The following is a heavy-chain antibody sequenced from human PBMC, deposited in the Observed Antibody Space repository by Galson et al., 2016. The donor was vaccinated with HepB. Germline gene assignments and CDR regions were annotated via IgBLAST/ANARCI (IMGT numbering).Heavy chain of an antibody. CDR3: AKDRLPASSINYHGLDV. J-gene: IGHJ6*02. CDR1: GGTFNNYA. CDR2: IIPILGGA. V-gene: IGHV1-69*10. Sequence: SVKVSCKASGGTFNNYAISWVRQAPGQGLEWMGGIIPILGGANYAQNSQGRVTITADKSTSTAYMELSSLTSDDTAVYYCAKDRLPASSINYHGLDVWGQGTTVTVS. D-gene: IGHD6-13*01.